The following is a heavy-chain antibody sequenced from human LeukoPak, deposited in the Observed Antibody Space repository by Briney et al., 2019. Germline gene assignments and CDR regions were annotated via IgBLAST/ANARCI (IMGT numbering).Heavy chain of an antibody. V-gene: IGHV3-74*01. CDR2: INTDGSST. J-gene: IGHJ2*01. Sequence: SGGSLRLSCAASGFTFSSYWMHWVRQAPGKGLVWVSRINTDGSSTSYADSVKGRFTISGDNAKNTLYLQMNSLRAEDTAVYYCARATLDTVVRASAFDLWGRGTLVTVSS. CDR3: ARATLDTVVRASAFDL. CDR1: GFTFSSYW. D-gene: IGHD4-23*01.